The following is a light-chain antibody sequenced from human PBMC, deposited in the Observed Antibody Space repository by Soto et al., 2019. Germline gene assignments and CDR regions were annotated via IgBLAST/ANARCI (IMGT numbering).Light chain of an antibody. CDR3: QQYSTYLWT. CDR2: QAS. J-gene: IGKJ1*01. Sequence: DIQMTQSPSTLSASLGDRVTMTCGASQSIRTWLAWYQQKPGKAPRLLMYQASSLKSGVPSRFSGSGSETDFTLTITSLQPDDTETYFCQQYSTYLWTFGQGTKVDIK. CDR1: QSIRTW. V-gene: IGKV1-5*03.